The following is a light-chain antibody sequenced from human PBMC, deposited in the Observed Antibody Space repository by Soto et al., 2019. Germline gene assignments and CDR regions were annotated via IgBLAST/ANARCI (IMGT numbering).Light chain of an antibody. J-gene: IGLJ1*01. CDR1: NNAFCSYIS. V-gene: IGLV2-14*03. Sequence: QSVLTQPASVSGSPGQSIAISCPGTNNAFCSYISVSWYQQYPGKAPKLMIHDVNNRPSGISDRFSGSKSGNTASLTISGLQAEDEADYYCSSFTSSTSYVFGTGTRSPS. CDR3: SSFTSSTSYV. CDR2: DVN.